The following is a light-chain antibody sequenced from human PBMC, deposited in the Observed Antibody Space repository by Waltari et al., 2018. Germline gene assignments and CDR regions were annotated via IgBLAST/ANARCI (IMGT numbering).Light chain of an antibody. J-gene: IGKJ1*01. CDR2: ATS. CDR1: QGISSY. CDR3: QQYYTYPRT. Sequence: AIRMTQYPSSLAASTGDRVNITCRASQGISSYLAWYQQKPGKAPKLLMYATSTMQSGVPSRFSGSGSGTDFTLTISCLQSEDFATYYCQQYYTYPRTFGQGTKVET. V-gene: IGKV1-8*01.